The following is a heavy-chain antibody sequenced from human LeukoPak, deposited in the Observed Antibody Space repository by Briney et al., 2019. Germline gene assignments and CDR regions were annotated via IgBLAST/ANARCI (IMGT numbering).Heavy chain of an antibody. V-gene: IGHV3-20*04. D-gene: IGHD1-26*01. J-gene: IGHJ4*02. CDR3: ARAHYIGSFGY. CDR1: SLILEHYG. CDR2: INWNGGST. Sequence: PGGSLRLSCAPSSLILEHYGMSWVRQAPGEGLEWVSGINWNGGSTGYADSVKARFTISRDNAKNSLYLQMNSLRAEDTALYYCARAHYIGSFGYWGQGTLVTVSP.